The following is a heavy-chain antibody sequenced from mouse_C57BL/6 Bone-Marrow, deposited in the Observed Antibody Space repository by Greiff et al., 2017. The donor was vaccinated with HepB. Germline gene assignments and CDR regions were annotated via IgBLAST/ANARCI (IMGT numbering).Heavy chain of an antibody. J-gene: IGHJ1*03. CDR3: ARVYDGYWYFDV. Sequence: EVKLEESGGGLVQPGESLKLSCESNEYEFPSHDMSWVRKTPEKRLELVAAINSDGGSTYYPDTMERRFIISRDNTKKTLYLQMSSLRSDDTALYYCARVYDGYWYFDVWGTGTTVTVSS. D-gene: IGHD2-3*01. V-gene: IGHV5-2*03. CDR1: EYEFPSHD. CDR2: INSDGGST.